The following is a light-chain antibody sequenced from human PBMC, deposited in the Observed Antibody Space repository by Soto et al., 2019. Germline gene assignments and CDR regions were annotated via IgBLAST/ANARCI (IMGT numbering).Light chain of an antibody. J-gene: IGLJ1*01. V-gene: IGLV2-14*01. CDR3: SSHTSVNTRV. CDR2: EVT. CDR1: SSDVGTYDY. Sequence: QSVLTQPASWSGSPGQSIAISCTGTSSDVGTYDYVSWYQQYPDKAPKLIIYEVTQRPSGVSNRFSGSKSGNTASLTISGLQAEDEADYYCSSHTSVNTRVFGTGTKVTVL.